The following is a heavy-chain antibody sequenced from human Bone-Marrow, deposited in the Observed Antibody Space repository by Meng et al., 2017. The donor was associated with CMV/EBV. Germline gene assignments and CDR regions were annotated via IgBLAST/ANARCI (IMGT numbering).Heavy chain of an antibody. CDR1: GGTFSGYY. CDR3: ARMTTVKGGDYFDY. CDR2: INESGNT. V-gene: IGHV4-34*01. J-gene: IGHJ4*02. Sequence: SETLSLTCAVYGGTFSGYYWNWIRQPAGKGLEWIGEINESGNTNYNPSLKSRVTTSVDTSKTLFSLKLSSVTAADTAVYYCARMTTVKGGDYFDYWGQGTLVTVSS. D-gene: IGHD4-11*01.